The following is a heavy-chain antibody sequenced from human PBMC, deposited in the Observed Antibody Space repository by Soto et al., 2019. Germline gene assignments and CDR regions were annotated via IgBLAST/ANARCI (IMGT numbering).Heavy chain of an antibody. V-gene: IGHV1-46*01. D-gene: IGHD2-2*01. CDR2: INPSGGST. CDR3: ARRYCSSTSCYSAFEY. CDR1: GYTFTSYY. J-gene: IGHJ4*02. Sequence: ASVKVSCKASGYTFTSYYMHWVRQAPGQGLEWMGIINPSGGSTSYAQKFQGRVTMTRDTSTSTVYMELSSLRSADTAVYYCARRYCSSTSCYSAFEYWGQGTLVTVSS.